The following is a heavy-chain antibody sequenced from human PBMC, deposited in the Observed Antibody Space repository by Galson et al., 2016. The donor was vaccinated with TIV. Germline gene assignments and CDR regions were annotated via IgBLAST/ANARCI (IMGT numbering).Heavy chain of an antibody. CDR1: RFPFSNSP. D-gene: IGHD3-10*01. CDR2: IRSDGSKK. J-gene: IGHJ4*02. CDR3: ARGRGINGGLYFDY. V-gene: IGHV3-30*02. Sequence: SLRLSCAASRFPFSNSPMHWVRQAPGKGLDWVAFIRSDGSKKYADSVAGRFATSRDNSKNTVYLQMNSLKPEDTALYFCARGRGINGGLYFDYWGRGTLVTVSS.